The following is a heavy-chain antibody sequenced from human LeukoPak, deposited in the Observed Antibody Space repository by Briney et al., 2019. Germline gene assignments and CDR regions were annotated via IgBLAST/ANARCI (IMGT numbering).Heavy chain of an antibody. CDR2: IWYDGSNK. CDR3: AREEVLYDSSGWVLDY. D-gene: IGHD3-22*01. CDR1: GFTFSSYA. V-gene: IGHV3-33*08. Sequence: PGGSLRLSCAASGFTFSSYAMHWVRQAPGKGLEWVAVIWYDGSNKYYADSVKGRFTISRDNSKNTLYLQMNSLRAEDTAVYYCAREEVLYDSSGWVLDYWGQGTLVTISS. J-gene: IGHJ4*02.